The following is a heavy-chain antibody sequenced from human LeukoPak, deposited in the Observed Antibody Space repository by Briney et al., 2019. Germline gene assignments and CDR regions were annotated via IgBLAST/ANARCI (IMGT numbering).Heavy chain of an antibody. CDR2: ISGSGGAT. CDR3: AKVVGYSSGWIDY. Sequence: GGSLRLSCAASGFTFSTYAMNWVRQAPGKGLEWVSGISGSGGATYYADSVEGRVTISGDNSKNTLYLQMNSLRAEDTAIYYCAKVVGYSSGWIDYWGQGTLVTVSS. D-gene: IGHD6-19*01. V-gene: IGHV3-23*01. CDR1: GFTFSTYA. J-gene: IGHJ4*02.